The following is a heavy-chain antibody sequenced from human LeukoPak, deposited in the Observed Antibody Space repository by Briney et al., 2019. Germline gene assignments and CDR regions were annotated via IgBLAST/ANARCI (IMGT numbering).Heavy chain of an antibody. Sequence: GASVKVSCKASGGTFSSYAISWVRQAPGQGLEWMGGIIPIFGTANYAQKFQGRVTITADESTSTAYMGLSSLRSEDTAVYYCAREGGSGSYVDYWGQGTLVTVSS. J-gene: IGHJ4*02. CDR1: GGTFSSYA. V-gene: IGHV1-69*13. D-gene: IGHD1-26*01. CDR2: IIPIFGTA. CDR3: AREGGSGSYVDY.